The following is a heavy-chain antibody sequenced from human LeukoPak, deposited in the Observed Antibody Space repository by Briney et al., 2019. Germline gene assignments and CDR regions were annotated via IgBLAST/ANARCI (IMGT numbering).Heavy chain of an antibody. CDR2: IKEDGTET. D-gene: IGHD5-24*01. V-gene: IGHV3-7*03. CDR3: AKEGRSLQTY. Sequence: GGSLRFSCAASGFMFSSNWMGWVRLAPGKGLEWVANIKEDGTETYYVDSVKGRFTISRDDAKNSLYLQMNSLRVEDTAVYYCAKEGRSLQTYWGQGTLVTVSS. CDR1: GFMFSSNW. J-gene: IGHJ4*02.